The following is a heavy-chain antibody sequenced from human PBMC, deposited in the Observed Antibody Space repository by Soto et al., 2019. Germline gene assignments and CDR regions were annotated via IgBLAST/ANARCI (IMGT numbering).Heavy chain of an antibody. Sequence: QLQLHDSGPGLVKPAETLSLTCTVSGGSISSTTYYWGWVRQPPGKGLEWIGNIYYSTNTYYNPSLKSRVTISVDTSKNQFSLKLSSVTAADTAVYYCARAPVRDAPYFFDYWGQGTLVTVSS. CDR1: GGSISSTTYY. J-gene: IGHJ4*02. CDR3: ARAPVRDAPYFFDY. CDR2: IYYSTNT. V-gene: IGHV4-39*01. D-gene: IGHD2-2*01.